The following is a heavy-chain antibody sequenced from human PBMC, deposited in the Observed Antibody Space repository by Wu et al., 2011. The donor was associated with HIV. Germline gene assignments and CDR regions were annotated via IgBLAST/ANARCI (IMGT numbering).Heavy chain of an antibody. J-gene: IGHJ4*02. D-gene: IGHD5-18*01. Sequence: QVQLVQSGAEVKKPGASVKVSCKASGYTFTNYYMHWVRQAPGHALEWMGIINPSGGSTTYAQKFQDRVTMTRDTSTSTAYMELSSLGSEDTAVYYCAGPRGYSYGSFDYWGQGTLVIVSS. CDR1: GYTFTNYY. CDR3: AGPRGYSYGSFDY. CDR2: INPSGGST. V-gene: IGHV1-46*01.